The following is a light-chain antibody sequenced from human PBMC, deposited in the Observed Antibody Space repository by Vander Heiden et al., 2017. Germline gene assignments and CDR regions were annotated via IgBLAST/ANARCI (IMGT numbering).Light chain of an antibody. CDR2: DAS. J-gene: IGKJ2*01. Sequence: VFTQSPAALSFSPWERATLSCRAIQSVSSYLAWYQQKPGQAPRLLIYDASNRATGIPARFSGSGSGTDFTLTISSREPEDFAVYYCQQRSNWPMYTFGQGTKLEIK. V-gene: IGKV3-11*01. CDR3: QQRSNWPMYT. CDR1: QSVSSY.